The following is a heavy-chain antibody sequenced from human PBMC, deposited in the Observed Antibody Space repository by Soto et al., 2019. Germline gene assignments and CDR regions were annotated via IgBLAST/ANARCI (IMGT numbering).Heavy chain of an antibody. CDR1: GGTFSSYT. J-gene: IGHJ1*01. CDR2: IIPILGIA. V-gene: IGHV1-69*02. Sequence: SVKVSCKASGGTFSSYTISWVRQAPGQGLEWMGRIIPILGIANYAQKFQGRVTITADKSTSTAYMELSSLRSEDTAVYYCAIPEGYCSSTSCYSLTGYFQHWGQGTLVTVSS. D-gene: IGHD2-2*02. CDR3: AIPEGYCSSTSCYSLTGYFQH.